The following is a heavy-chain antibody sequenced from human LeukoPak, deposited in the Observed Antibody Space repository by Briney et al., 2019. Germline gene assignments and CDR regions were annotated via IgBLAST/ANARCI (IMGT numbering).Heavy chain of an antibody. J-gene: IGHJ6*03. V-gene: IGHV4-34*01. Sequence: PSETLSLTCAVYGGSFSGYYWSWIRQPPGKGLEWIGEINHSGSTNYNPSLKSRVTISVDTSKNQFSLKLSSVTAADTAVYYCARAAGAAAAVMFYYYYYMDVWGKGTTVTVSS. CDR3: ARAAGAAAAVMFYYYYYMDV. CDR2: INHSGST. D-gene: IGHD6-13*01. CDR1: GGSFSGYY.